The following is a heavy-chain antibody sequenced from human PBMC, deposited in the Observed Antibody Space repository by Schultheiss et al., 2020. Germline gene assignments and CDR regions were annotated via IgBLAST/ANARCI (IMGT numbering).Heavy chain of an antibody. CDR1: GGSFSGYY. CDR2: INHSGST. D-gene: IGHD3-16*01. V-gene: IGHV4-34*01. Sequence: SETLSLTCAVYGGSFSGYYWSWIRQPPGKGLEWIGEINHSGSTNYNPSLKSRVTISVDTSKNQFSLKLSSVTAADTAVYYCASGGEVGGFTGQNYYYGIDVWGQGTTVTVSS. CDR3: ASGGEVGGFTGQNYYYGIDV. J-gene: IGHJ6*02.